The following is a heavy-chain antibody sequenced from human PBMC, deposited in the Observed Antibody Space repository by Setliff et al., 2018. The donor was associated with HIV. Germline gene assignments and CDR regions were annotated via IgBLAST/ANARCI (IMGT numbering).Heavy chain of an antibody. J-gene: IGHJ4*02. CDR1: GGSISSSSYY. D-gene: IGHD3-10*01. Sequence: SETLSLTCTVSGGSISSSSYYWGWIRPPPGKGLEWIGSIYYSGRTYYNPSLKSRVTISVDGSKNQFSLKLKSVTAADTAVYYCARWHPPYGFWEEDYWGQGTLVTVSS. CDR3: ARWHPPYGFWEEDY. V-gene: IGHV4-39*01. CDR2: IYYSGRT.